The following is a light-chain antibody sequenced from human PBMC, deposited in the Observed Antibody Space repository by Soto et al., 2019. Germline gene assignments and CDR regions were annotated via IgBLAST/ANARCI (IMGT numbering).Light chain of an antibody. CDR3: QQYNNWPPTT. CDR2: GAS. J-gene: IGKJ1*01. V-gene: IGKV3-15*01. Sequence: EIVMTQSPATLSVSPGERATLSCRASQTIRNNLAWYQQRPGQGPRLLIYGASTRATGIPARFSGSGSGTEFTLTISSLQSEDVAVYYCQQYNNWPPTTFGQGTKVDIK. CDR1: QTIRNN.